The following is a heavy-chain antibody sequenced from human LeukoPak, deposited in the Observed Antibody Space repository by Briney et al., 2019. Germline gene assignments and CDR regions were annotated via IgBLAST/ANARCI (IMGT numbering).Heavy chain of an antibody. CDR1: GFTFSSYW. Sequence: GGSLRLSCAASGFTFSSYWVHWVRQAPGKGLVWVSRINSDGSSTSYADSVKGRFAISRDNAKNTLYLQMNSLRAEDTAVYYCARTVPGRWFDYWGQGTLVTVSS. J-gene: IGHJ4*02. CDR2: INSDGSST. CDR3: ARTVPGRWFDY. D-gene: IGHD2-15*01. V-gene: IGHV3-74*01.